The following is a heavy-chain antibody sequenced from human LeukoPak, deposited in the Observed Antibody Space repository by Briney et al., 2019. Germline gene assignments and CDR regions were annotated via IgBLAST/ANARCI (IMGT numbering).Heavy chain of an antibody. CDR3: ARQGTADDYYYYYYMDV. D-gene: IGHD1-1*01. CDR1: GYSFNTYW. J-gene: IGHJ6*03. CDR2: IYPGDSDT. Sequence: GESLKISCQGSGYSFNTYWIGWVRQMPGKGLEWMGIIYPGDSDTRYSPSFQGQVTISADKSISTAYLQWSSLKASDTAMYYCARQGTADDYYYYYYMDVWGKGTTVTVSS. V-gene: IGHV5-51*01.